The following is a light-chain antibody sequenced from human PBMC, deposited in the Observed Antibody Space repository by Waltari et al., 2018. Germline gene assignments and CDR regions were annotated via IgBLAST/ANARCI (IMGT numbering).Light chain of an antibody. Sequence: DIVMTQSPDSLAVSLGERATTNCKSSQSVLYSSNNKNYLAWYQQKPGQPPKLLIYWASTRESGVPDRFSGSGSGTDFTLTISSLQAEDVAVYYCQQYYSTPPTFGQGTTLEIK. CDR1: QSVLYSSNNKNY. CDR3: QQYYSTPPT. CDR2: WAS. J-gene: IGKJ2*01. V-gene: IGKV4-1*01.